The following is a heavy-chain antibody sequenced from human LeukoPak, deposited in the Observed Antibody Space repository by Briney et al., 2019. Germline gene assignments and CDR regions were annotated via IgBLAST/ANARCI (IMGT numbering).Heavy chain of an antibody. Sequence: SGTLSLTCAVSGGSISSSSYYWGWIRQPPGKGLEWIGSIYYSGSTYYNPSLKSRVTISVDTSKNQFSLKLSSVTAADTAVYYCARDIRRSGIAAAGGVYWGQGTLVTVSS. CDR2: IYYSGST. V-gene: IGHV4-39*07. D-gene: IGHD6-13*01. CDR1: GGSISSSSYY. J-gene: IGHJ4*02. CDR3: ARDIRRSGIAAAGGVY.